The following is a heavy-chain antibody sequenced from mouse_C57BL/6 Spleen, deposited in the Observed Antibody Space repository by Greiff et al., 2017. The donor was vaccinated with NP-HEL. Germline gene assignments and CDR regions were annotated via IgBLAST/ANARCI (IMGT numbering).Heavy chain of an antibody. CDR1: GFTFSDYG. CDR2: ISSGSSTI. D-gene: IGHD1-1*01. V-gene: IGHV5-17*01. CDR3: ARGPYYYGSSPGYFDV. J-gene: IGHJ1*03. Sequence: EVKLVESGGGLVKPGGSLKLSCAASGFTFSDYGMHWVRQAPEKGLEWVAYISSGSSTIYYADTVKGRFTISRDNAKNTLFLQMTSLRSEDTAMYYCARGPYYYGSSPGYFDVWGTGTTVTVSS.